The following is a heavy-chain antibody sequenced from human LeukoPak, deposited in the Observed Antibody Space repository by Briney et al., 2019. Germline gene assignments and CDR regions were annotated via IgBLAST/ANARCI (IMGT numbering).Heavy chain of an antibody. D-gene: IGHD5-24*01. CDR1: GFTFVEYT. CDR3: VKARRDGYNSWGIFDY. J-gene: IGHJ4*02. Sequence: PGGSLRLSCAASGFTFVEYTMHWVRQAPGKGLEWVSGISWKSGTIGFADSVKGRFTISSDNAKNSLYLQMNSLRVEDMALYYCVKARRDGYNSWGIFDYWGQGTLVTVSS. V-gene: IGHV3-9*03. CDR2: ISWKSGTI.